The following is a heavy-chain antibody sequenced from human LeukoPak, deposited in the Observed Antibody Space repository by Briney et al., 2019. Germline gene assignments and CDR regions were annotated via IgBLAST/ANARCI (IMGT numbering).Heavy chain of an antibody. V-gene: IGHV3-49*04. CDR1: GFTFGDYA. CDR2: IRSKAYGGTT. CDR3: TRDQIEAYCSSTSCYPFDY. D-gene: IGHD2-2*01. J-gene: IGHJ4*02. Sequence: GRSLRLSCTASGFTFGDYAMSWVRQAPGKGLEWVGFIRSKAYGGTTEYAASVKGRFTISRDDSKSIAYLQMNSLKTEDTAVYYCTRDQIEAYCSSTSCYPFDYWGQGTLVTVSS.